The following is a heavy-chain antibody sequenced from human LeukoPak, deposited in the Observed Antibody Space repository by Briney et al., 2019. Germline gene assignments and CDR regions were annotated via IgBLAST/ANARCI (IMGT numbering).Heavy chain of an antibody. J-gene: IGHJ4*02. Sequence: SETLSLTCTVSGGSFTDYYWTWIRQSPGKGLEWIGYIYYSGITNYNPSLKSRVTISVDTSKNQFSLKLSSVTAADTAVYYCARHSRYLWPLDYWGQGTMVTVSS. D-gene: IGHD2/OR15-2a*01. V-gene: IGHV4-59*08. CDR3: ARHSRYLWPLDY. CDR1: GGSFTDYY. CDR2: IYYSGIT.